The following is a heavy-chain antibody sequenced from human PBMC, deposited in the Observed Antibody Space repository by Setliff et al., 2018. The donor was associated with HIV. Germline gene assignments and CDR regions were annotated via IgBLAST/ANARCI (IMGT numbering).Heavy chain of an antibody. V-gene: IGHV3-7*03. D-gene: IGHD3-3*01. CDR1: GFTFGNFW. CDR2: ISPDGTRN. J-gene: IGHJ5*02. CDR3: ARVLLITNAVYGVVSNQFDP. Sequence: GESLKISCAASGFTFGNFWMHWVRQAPGKGLEWVASISPDGTRNHCVGSVKGRFTASRDNAKSSLYLQMNSLRADDTAVYYCARVLLITNAVYGVVSNQFDPWGQGTQVTVSS.